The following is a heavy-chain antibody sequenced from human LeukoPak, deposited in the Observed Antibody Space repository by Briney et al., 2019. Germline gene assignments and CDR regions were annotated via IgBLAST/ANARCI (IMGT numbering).Heavy chain of an antibody. CDR1: GFTFSSYG. CDR2: ISGSGGST. CDR3: AKDHRAYCGGDCVDFDY. J-gene: IGHJ4*02. Sequence: GGSLRLSCAASGFTFSSYGMSWVRQAPGKGLEWVSAISGSGGSTYYADSVKGRFTMSRDNSKNTLYLQMNSLRAEDTAVYYCAKDHRAYCGGDCVDFDYWGQGTLVTVSS. V-gene: IGHV3-23*01. D-gene: IGHD2-21*02.